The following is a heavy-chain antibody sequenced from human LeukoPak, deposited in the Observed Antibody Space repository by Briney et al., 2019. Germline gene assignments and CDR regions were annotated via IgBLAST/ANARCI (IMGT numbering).Heavy chain of an antibody. CDR2: ISGSGSNT. CDR3: AKDVGWGSSEY. Sequence: GGSLRLSCAASGFTFRSYGMSWVRQAPGKGLEWVSGISGSGSNTYYADSVKGRFTISRDNSKNTLYLQMNSLRAEDTAVYYCAKDVGWGSSEYWGQETLVTVSS. CDR1: GFTFRSYG. D-gene: IGHD3-10*01. V-gene: IGHV3-23*01. J-gene: IGHJ4*02.